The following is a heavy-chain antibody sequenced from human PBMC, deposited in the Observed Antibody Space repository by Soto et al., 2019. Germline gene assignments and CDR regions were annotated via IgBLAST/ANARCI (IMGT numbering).Heavy chain of an antibody. CDR1: GGSFSGYY. Sequence: PSETLSLTCAVYGGSFSGYYWSWIRQPPGKGLEWIGEINHSGSTNYNPSLKSRVTISVDTSKNQFSLKLSSVTAADTAVYYCARVVLRFLESGYYYYYYGMDVWGQGTTVTV. CDR3: ARVVLRFLESGYYYYYYGMDV. D-gene: IGHD3-3*01. J-gene: IGHJ6*02. V-gene: IGHV4-34*01. CDR2: INHSGST.